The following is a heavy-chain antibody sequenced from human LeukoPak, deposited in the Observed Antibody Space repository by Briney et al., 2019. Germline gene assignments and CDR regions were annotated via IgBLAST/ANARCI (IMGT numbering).Heavy chain of an antibody. J-gene: IGHJ4*02. D-gene: IGHD4-23*01. CDR1: GYTFTGYY. CDR2: INTKSGGT. CDR3: ARWVYGGNFVVDY. Sequence: ASVKVSCKASGYTFTGYYMNWVRQAPGQGLEWVASINTKSGGTNYAEKFQGRVTMTRDNSISTADVELSRLRSDDTAVYYCARWVYGGNFVVDYWGQGALVTVSS. V-gene: IGHV1-2*02.